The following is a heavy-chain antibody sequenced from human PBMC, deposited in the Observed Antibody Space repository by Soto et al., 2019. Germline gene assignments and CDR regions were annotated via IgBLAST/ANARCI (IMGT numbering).Heavy chain of an antibody. CDR3: ARDRGMNYYDSSGYNWFDP. CDR2: VSGTGVYI. V-gene: IGHV3-21*01. D-gene: IGHD3-22*01. Sequence: AGGSLRLSCVASGFTFSNYNMNWVRQAPGKGLEWVSHVSGTGVYIHYADAVKGRFTISRDNAKNSLYLQMNSLRAEDTAVYYCARDRGMNYYDSSGYNWFDPWGQGTLVTVSS. J-gene: IGHJ5*02. CDR1: GFTFSNYN.